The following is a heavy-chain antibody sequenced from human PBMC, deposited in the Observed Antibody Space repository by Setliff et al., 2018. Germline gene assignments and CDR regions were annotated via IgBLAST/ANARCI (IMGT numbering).Heavy chain of an antibody. CDR2: ICHSGST. V-gene: IGHV4-38-2*01. J-gene: IGHJ3*02. Sequence: SETLSLTCAISGYSINSGYYWGWIRQPPGKRLEWIGNICHSGSTYYNPSLKSRVTTSVDTSKNQFSLKLNSVTAADTAVYYCARKGISALSGAFDMWGQGTMVTVSS. CDR3: ARKGISALSGAFDM. D-gene: IGHD1-26*01. CDR1: GYSINSGYY.